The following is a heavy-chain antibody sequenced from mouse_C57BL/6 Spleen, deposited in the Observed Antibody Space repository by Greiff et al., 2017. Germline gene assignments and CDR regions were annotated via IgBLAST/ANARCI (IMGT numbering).Heavy chain of an antibody. V-gene: IGHV1-42*01. J-gene: IGHJ3*01. CDR2: INPSTGGT. CDR1: GYSFTGYY. CDR3: ARSFYDYDWFAY. Sequence: VQLQQSGPELVKPGASVKISCKASGYSFTGYYMNWVKQSPEKSLEWIGEINPSTGGTTYNQKFKAKATLTVDKSSSTAYMELKSLTSEYSSVYYCARSFYDYDWFAYWGQGTLVTVSA. D-gene: IGHD2-4*01.